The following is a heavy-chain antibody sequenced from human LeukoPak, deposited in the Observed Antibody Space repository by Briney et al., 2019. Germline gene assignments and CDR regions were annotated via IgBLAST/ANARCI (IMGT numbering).Heavy chain of an antibody. CDR1: GYTFTTYG. CDR2: ISVYNGNT. V-gene: IGHV1-18*01. CDR3: ARDSVAVRPGWFDP. D-gene: IGHD6-6*01. Sequence: ASVKVSCKPTGYTFTTYGISWVRQAPGQGLEWMGWISVYNGNTNYAQKFQGRVTMTTDTSTSTAYMELRSLRSDDTAVYYCARDSVAVRPGWFDPWGQGTLVTVSS. J-gene: IGHJ5*02.